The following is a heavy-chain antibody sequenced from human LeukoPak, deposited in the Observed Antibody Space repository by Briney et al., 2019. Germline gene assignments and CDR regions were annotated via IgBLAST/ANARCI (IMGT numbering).Heavy chain of an antibody. V-gene: IGHV4-4*02. CDR2: IYHSGST. J-gene: IGHJ3*02. Sequence: PSETLSLTCAVSGGSISSNNWWSWIRQPPGKGLEWIGEIYHSGSTNYNPSLKSRVNISVDKSKSQFSLKLNSVTAADTAVYYCARDLATAATADRAFDIWGQGTMVTVSS. CDR1: GGSISSNNW. CDR3: ARDLATAATADRAFDI. D-gene: IGHD6-13*01.